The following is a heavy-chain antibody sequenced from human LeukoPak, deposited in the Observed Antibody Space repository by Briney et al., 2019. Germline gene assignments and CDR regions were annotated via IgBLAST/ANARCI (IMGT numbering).Heavy chain of an antibody. Sequence: GASVKVSCKASGGTFSSYAISWVRQAPGQGLEWMGWISAYNGNTNYAQKLQGRVTMTTDTSTSTAYMELRSLRSDDTAVYYCARDWQWLVTGGYWGQGTLVTVSS. CDR3: ARDWQWLVTGGY. D-gene: IGHD6-19*01. CDR1: GGTFSSYA. J-gene: IGHJ4*02. V-gene: IGHV1-18*01. CDR2: ISAYNGNT.